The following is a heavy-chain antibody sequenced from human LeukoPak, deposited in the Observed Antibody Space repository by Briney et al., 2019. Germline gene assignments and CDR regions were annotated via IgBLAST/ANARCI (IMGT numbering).Heavy chain of an antibody. CDR1: GFTFTGHT. D-gene: IGHD3-3*01. Sequence: GGSLRLSCAASGFTFTGHTMTWLRQAPGKGLEWVSIIGGRDDRTYYADSVKGRFTISRDNSKNILYLQMNSLRAEDTAVYYCAKDPNPPYDFWSGYKWGQGTLVTVSS. J-gene: IGHJ4*02. V-gene: IGHV3-23*01. CDR2: IGGRDDRT. CDR3: AKDPNPPYDFWSGYK.